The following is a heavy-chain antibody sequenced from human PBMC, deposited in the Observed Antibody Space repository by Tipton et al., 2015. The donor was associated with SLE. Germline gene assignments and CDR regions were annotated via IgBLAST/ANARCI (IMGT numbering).Heavy chain of an antibody. V-gene: IGHV4-38-2*01. CDR1: GYSISSDYY. CDR3: ARGVGATPWFDP. Sequence: TLSLTCAVSGYSISSDYYWGWIRQPPGKGLEWIGTVYHSGSASYNPPLKSRVTISVDTSKNHFSLKLSSVTAADTAVYYCARGVGATPWFDPWGQGTLVTVSS. D-gene: IGHD1-26*01. J-gene: IGHJ5*02. CDR2: VYHSGSA.